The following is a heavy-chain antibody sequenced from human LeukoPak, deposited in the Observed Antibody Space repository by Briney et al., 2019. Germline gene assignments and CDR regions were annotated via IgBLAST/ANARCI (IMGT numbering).Heavy chain of an antibody. V-gene: IGHV3-23*01. J-gene: IGHJ4*02. CDR1: GFTFTNNF. CDR3: ARVGEDCRGTSCQRHLDY. D-gene: IGHD2-2*01. CDR2: ISGGGGST. Sequence: GGSLRLSCAASGFTFTNNFMSWVRQAPGKGLDWVSAISGGGGSTYYADSVKGRFTISRDNSKNTLYLQMNSLRVEDTAVYYCARVGEDCRGTSCQRHLDYWGQGTLVTASS.